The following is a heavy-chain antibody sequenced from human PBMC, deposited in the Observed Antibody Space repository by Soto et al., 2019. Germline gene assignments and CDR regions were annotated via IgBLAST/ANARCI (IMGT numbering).Heavy chain of an antibody. Sequence: ASVQVSFTASGYAFRSYYLHWVRQAPGQGLEWMGIINPSGGSTSYAQKFQGRVTMTRDTSTSTVYMELSSLRSEDTAVYYCARDQGIAASIYYYYYYGMDVWGQGNMVTVSS. V-gene: IGHV1-46*01. D-gene: IGHD6-6*01. J-gene: IGHJ6*02. CDR2: INPSGGST. CDR3: ARDQGIAASIYYYYYYGMDV. CDR1: GYAFRSYY.